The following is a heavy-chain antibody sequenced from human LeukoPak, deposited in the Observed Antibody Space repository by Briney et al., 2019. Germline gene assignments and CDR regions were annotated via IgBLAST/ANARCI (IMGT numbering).Heavy chain of an antibody. J-gene: IGHJ4*02. CDR2: IYSGGTT. D-gene: IGHD2-15*01. CDR3: ARSGCSGGRCYYSFDY. CDR1: GFTVSSKY. V-gene: IGHV3-53*01. Sequence: PGGSLRLSCAASGFTVSSKYMSWVRQAPGKGLEWVSAIYSGGTTYYADSVKGRFTISRDNSKNTLYLQMNSLRAEDTAVYYCARSGCSGGRCYYSFDYWGQGTLVTVSS.